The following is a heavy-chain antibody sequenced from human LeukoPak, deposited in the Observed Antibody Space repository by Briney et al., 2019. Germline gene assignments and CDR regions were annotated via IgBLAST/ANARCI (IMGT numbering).Heavy chain of an antibody. J-gene: IGHJ4*02. CDR1: GGSISSSNW. CDR2: IYHSGST. CDR3: ARHDILRYLDY. D-gene: IGHD3-9*01. Sequence: TPSGTLSLTCAVSGGSISSSNWWSWVRQPPGKGLEWIGEIYHSGSTNYNPSLKSRVTISVDTSKNQFSLKLTSVTAADTAVYYCARHDILRYLDYWGQGTLVTVSS. V-gene: IGHV4-4*02.